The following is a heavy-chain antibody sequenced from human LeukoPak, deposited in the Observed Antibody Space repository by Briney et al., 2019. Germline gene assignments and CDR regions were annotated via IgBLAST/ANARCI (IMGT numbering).Heavy chain of an antibody. Sequence: SETLSLTCTVSGGXIGTYYWSWIRQPAGKGLEWIGRIYTRGSTNYNPSLKSRVTMPVDTSKNQFSLKLISVTAADTAVYYCVRGDDYGDFKNWGQGTLVTVSS. CDR2: IYTRGST. CDR3: VRGDDYGDFKN. J-gene: IGHJ1*01. D-gene: IGHD4-17*01. V-gene: IGHV4-4*07. CDR1: GGXIGTYY.